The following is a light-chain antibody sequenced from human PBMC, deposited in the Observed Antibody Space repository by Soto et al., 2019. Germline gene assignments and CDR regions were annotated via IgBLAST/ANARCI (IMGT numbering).Light chain of an antibody. Sequence: QSVLTQPPSASGSPGQSVTISCTGTSSDVGGYNYVSWYQQHPGKAPKLMIYEVSKRPSGVPDRFSGSKSGNTASLTVSGLQAEDEADYYCSSYTNNNALALFGGGTQLTVL. CDR3: SSYTNNNALAL. J-gene: IGLJ2*01. CDR2: EVS. V-gene: IGLV2-8*01. CDR1: SSDVGGYNY.